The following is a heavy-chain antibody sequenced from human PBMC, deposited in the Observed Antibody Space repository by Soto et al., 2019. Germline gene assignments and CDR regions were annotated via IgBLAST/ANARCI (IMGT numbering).Heavy chain of an antibody. Sequence: PGGSLRLSCAASGFTFSSYGMHWVRQAPGKGLEWVAVISYDGSNKYYADSVKGRFTISRDNPKNTLYLQMNSLRAEDTAVYYCAKLPMGATTRYYYGMDVWGQGTTVTVSS. CDR2: ISYDGSNK. CDR1: GFTFSSYG. D-gene: IGHD1-26*01. V-gene: IGHV3-30*18. CDR3: AKLPMGATTRYYYGMDV. J-gene: IGHJ6*02.